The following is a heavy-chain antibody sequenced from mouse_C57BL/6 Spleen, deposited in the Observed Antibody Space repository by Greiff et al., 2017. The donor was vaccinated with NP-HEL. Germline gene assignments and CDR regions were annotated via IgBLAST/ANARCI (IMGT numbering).Heavy chain of an antibody. CDR2: IYPRDGST. Sequence: QVQLQQSGPELVKPGASVKLSCKASGYTFTSYDINWVKQRPGQGLEWIGRIYPRDGSTKYNEKFKGKATLTVDTSSSTAYMELHSLTSEDSAVYFCARMGDYDSYYFDYWGQGTTLTVSS. CDR1: GYTFTSYD. J-gene: IGHJ2*01. CDR3: ARMGDYDSYYFDY. D-gene: IGHD2-4*01. V-gene: IGHV1-85*01.